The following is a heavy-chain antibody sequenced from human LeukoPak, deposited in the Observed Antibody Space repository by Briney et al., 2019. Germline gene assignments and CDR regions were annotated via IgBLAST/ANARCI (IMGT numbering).Heavy chain of an antibody. V-gene: IGHV3-23*01. CDR2: IIGSGSST. Sequence: GGSLRLSCAASGFTFSSYAMSWVRQAPGKGLEWVSAIIGSGSSTYYADSVRGRFTISRDNSKNTLFLQMNSLRAEDTAVYYCAKDRAQQLVLDFWGQGTLVTVSS. D-gene: IGHD6-13*01. CDR1: GFTFSSYA. CDR3: AKDRAQQLVLDF. J-gene: IGHJ4*02.